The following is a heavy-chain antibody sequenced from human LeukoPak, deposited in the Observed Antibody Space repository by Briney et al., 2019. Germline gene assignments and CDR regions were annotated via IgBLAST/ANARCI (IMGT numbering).Heavy chain of an antibody. CDR3: ARARRAPDYFDY. J-gene: IGHJ4*02. CDR1: GGTFSSYA. Sequence: ASGKVSCKASGGTFSSYAISWVRQAPGQGLEWMGGIIPIVGTANYAQKFQGRVTITTDESTSTAYMELSSLRSEDTAVYYCARARRAPDYFDYWGQGTLVTVSS. CDR2: IIPIVGTA. V-gene: IGHV1-69*05.